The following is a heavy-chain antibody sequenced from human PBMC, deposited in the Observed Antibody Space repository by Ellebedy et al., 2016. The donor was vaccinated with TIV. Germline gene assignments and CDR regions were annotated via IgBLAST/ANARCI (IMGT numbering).Heavy chain of an antibody. Sequence: PGGSLRLSCKGSGYTFTSYWFRWVPQMPGKGLEWMGIIYPGDSDTRYSPSFQGQVTISADKSISTAYLQWSSLRDTDTAMYYCARHVDGYDNWFDPWGQGTLVTVSS. CDR1: GYTFTSYW. CDR2: IYPGDSDT. V-gene: IGHV5-51*01. J-gene: IGHJ5*02. D-gene: IGHD5-24*01. CDR3: ARHVDGYDNWFDP.